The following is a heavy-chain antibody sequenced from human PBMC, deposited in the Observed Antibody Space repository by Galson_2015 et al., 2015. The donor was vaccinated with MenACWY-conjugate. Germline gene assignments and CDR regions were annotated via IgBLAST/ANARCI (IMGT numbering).Heavy chain of an antibody. CDR2: IDPVDSNT. V-gene: IGHV5-51*01. J-gene: IGHJ6*02. D-gene: IGHD1-26*01. Sequence: QSGAEVKKSGESLTISCQGTGYSFTNYWIAWVRQMPGKGLEWMGLIDPVDSNTRYSPSFQGQVTISADKSISTAYLQWTSLRASDTAMYYCARHPPGGRGMDVWGQGTTVTVSS. CDR3: ARHPPGGRGMDV. CDR1: GYSFTNYW.